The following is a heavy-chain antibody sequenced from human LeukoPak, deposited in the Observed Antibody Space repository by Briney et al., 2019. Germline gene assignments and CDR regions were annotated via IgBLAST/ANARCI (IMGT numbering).Heavy chain of an antibody. V-gene: IGHV1-46*01. CDR1: GYTFTGYY. J-gene: IGHJ3*02. D-gene: IGHD2-15*01. CDR2: INPSGGST. Sequence: ASVKVSCTASGYTFTGYYMHWVRQAPGQGLEWMGIINPSGGSTSYAQKFQGRVTMTRDMSTSTVYMELSSLRSEDTAVYYCARDRSADIVVVVAATPSWAFDIWGQGTMVTVSS. CDR3: ARDRSADIVVVVAATPSWAFDI.